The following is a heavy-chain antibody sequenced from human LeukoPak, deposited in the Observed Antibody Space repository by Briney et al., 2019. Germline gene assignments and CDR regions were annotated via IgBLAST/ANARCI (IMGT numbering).Heavy chain of an antibody. CDR1: GFTFSNHW. V-gene: IGHV3-7*01. Sequence: GGSLRLSCEASGFTFSNHWMGWVRQAPGKGLGWVANIKQDGSEKYYVDSVTGRFTISRDNAKSSLYLQMNSLGAEDSAVYFCARWATSYDFWGQGTLVTVSS. CDR2: IKQDGSEK. D-gene: IGHD3-10*01. J-gene: IGHJ4*02. CDR3: ARWATSYDF.